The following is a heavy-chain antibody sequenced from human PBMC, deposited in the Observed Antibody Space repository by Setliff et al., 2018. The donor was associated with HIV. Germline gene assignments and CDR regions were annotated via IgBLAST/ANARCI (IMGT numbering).Heavy chain of an antibody. V-gene: IGHV1-46*01. J-gene: IGHJ3*01. Sequence: ASVKVSCKVSGYTFTSYFIQWVRQAPGQGLEWMGIIYPSGGSTTYAPKFQGRVTMTRDTSTSTVYMDLSGLRSDDTAVYYCARVKGLRVRNWNDRPNASDLWGQGTMVTVS. D-gene: IGHD1-1*01. CDR1: GYTFTSYF. CDR2: IYPSGGST. CDR3: ARVKGLRVRNWNDRPNASDL.